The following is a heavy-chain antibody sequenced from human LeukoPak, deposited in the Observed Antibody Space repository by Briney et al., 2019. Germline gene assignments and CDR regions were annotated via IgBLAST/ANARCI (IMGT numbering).Heavy chain of an antibody. CDR1: GYTFTTYN. D-gene: IGHD6-13*01. V-gene: IGHV1-18*01. Sequence: ASVKVSCKASGYTFTTYNINWVRQAPGQGLEWMGWITADNGNTNYAQKFQGRVTMTTDTSTSTVYMELRSLRSDDTAVYYCARVQSSSGGYAFDIWGQGTMVTVSS. CDR3: ARVQSSSGGYAFDI. CDR2: ITADNGNT. J-gene: IGHJ3*02.